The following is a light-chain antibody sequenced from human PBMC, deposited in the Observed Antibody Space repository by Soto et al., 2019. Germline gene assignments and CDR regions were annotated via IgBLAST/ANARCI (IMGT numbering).Light chain of an antibody. CDR2: DVT. J-gene: IGLJ1*01. CDR3: CSHSASYTFV. CDR1: SSDVGGYNC. Sequence: QSVLTQHRAVSGSPGQSVTISCTGTSSDVGGYNCVSWYQQHPGKAPQLIIYDVTQRPSGVPDRFSGSKSGNTASLSISGLQAEDEADYYCCSHSASYTFVFGTGTKVTVL. V-gene: IGLV2-11*01.